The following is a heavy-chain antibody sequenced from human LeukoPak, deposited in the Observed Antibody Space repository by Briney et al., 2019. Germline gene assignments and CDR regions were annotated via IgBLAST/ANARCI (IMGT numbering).Heavy chain of an antibody. CDR1: GFTFSIYG. D-gene: IGHD6-6*01. J-gene: IGHJ5*02. Sequence: PGGSLRLSCAVSGFTFSIYGMSWVRQAPGKGLEWVSAISDSGDSTYYADSVKGRFTISRDNSKNTLYLQMNSLRAEDTAVYYCARERGSSSSLDWFDPWGQGTLVTVSS. CDR2: ISDSGDST. V-gene: IGHV3-23*01. CDR3: ARERGSSSSLDWFDP.